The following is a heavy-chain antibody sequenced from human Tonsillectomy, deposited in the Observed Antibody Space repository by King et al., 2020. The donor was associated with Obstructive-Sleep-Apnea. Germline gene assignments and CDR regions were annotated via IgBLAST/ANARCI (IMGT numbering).Heavy chain of an antibody. D-gene: IGHD2-2*01. V-gene: IGHV3-30*04. CDR3: ARGRYCSSTSCSEPYYYYGMDV. CDR1: GFTFSSYA. CDR2: ISYDGRNK. J-gene: IGHJ6*02. Sequence: VQLVESGGGVVQPGRSLRLSCAASGFTFSSYAMHLVSQAPGKGLEWVAVISYDGRNKYYADSVKGRFTISRDNSKNTLYLQRNSLRAEDTAVYYCARGRYCSSTSCSEPYYYYGMDVWGQGTTVTVSS.